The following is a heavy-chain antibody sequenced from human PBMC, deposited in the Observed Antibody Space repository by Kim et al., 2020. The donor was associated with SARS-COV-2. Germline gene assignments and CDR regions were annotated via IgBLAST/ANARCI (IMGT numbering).Heavy chain of an antibody. J-gene: IGHJ4*02. V-gene: IGHV4-39*01. D-gene: IGHD3-10*02. CDR2: IYYSGST. Sequence: SETLSLTCTVSGGSISSSSYYWGWIRQPLGKGLEWIGSIYYSGSTYYNPSLKSRVTISVDTSKNQFSLKLSSVTAADTAVYYCARQMFGYGPFDYWGQGTLVTVSS. CDR3: ARQMFGYGPFDY. CDR1: GGSISSSSYY.